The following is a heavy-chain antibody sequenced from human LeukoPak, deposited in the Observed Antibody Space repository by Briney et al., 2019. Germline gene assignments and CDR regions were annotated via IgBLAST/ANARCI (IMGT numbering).Heavy chain of an antibody. CDR1: GFTFSSYS. V-gene: IGHV3-21*01. J-gene: IGHJ4*02. Sequence: GGSLRLSCAASGFTFSSYSMNWVRQAPGKGLEWVSSISSSSSYIYYADSVKGRFTISRDNAKNSLYLQMNSLGAGDTAVYYCARVVAAAGSWGQGTLVTVSS. CDR2: ISSSSSYI. CDR3: ARVVAAAGS. D-gene: IGHD6-13*01.